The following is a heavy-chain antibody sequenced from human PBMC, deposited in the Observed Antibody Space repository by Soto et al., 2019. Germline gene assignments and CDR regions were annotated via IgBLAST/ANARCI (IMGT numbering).Heavy chain of an antibody. CDR3: ARSGNAGAVDY. CDR2: TYYRSKWYN. Sequence: SQTLSLPCAISGDSVSSKGSACNFIRQSASRGLEWLGRTYYRSKWYNEYAVSLKGRITINPDTSKNQFSLQPNSVTPEDTAVYYCARSGNAGAVDYWGQGTLVTVSS. V-gene: IGHV6-1*01. CDR1: GDSVSSKGSA. D-gene: IGHD1-26*01. J-gene: IGHJ4*02.